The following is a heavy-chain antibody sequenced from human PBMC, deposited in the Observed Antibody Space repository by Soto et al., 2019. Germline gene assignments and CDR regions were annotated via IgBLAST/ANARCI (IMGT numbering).Heavy chain of an antibody. J-gene: IGHJ5*02. V-gene: IGHV4-30-2*01. CDR1: GDSISSGGYT. CDR2: IYRTGST. Sequence: SETLSLTCAVSGDSISSGGYTWSWVRQPPGKGPEWIGYIYRTGSTPYNTSLRSRVTMSVDTSKNQFSLRLTSVTAADTAVYYCARGPYGGSNWFDPWGQGTLVTVSS. D-gene: IGHD4-17*01. CDR3: ARGPYGGSNWFDP.